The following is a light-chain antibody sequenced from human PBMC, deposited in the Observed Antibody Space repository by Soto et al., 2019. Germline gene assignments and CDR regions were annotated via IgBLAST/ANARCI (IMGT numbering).Light chain of an antibody. Sequence: QSVLTHPPSVSAAPGQKVTISCSGSSSNIGGNSVSWYQQLPGTAPKPLIYDDNKRPSGIPDRFSGSKSGTSATLGITGFQTGDEADYYCGSWDSSLSAYVFGTGTKVTVL. CDR1: SSNIGGNS. CDR2: DDN. V-gene: IGLV1-51*01. CDR3: GSWDSSLSAYV. J-gene: IGLJ1*01.